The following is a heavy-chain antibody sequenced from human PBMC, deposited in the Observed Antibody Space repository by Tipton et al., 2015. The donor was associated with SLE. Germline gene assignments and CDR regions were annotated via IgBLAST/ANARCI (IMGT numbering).Heavy chain of an antibody. CDR2: IRNKANSHTT. CDR1: GFIFSDYY. V-gene: IGHV3-72*01. CDR3: ARDVTRWGSGFYYAALDY. J-gene: IGHJ4*02. Sequence: SLRLSCAASGFIFSDYYMDWVRQTPGEGLEWVGRIRNKANSHTTDYAASVRGRFTISRDDSKNSLYLQMNSLKTEDTAVYYCARDVTRWGSGFYYAALDYWGQGILVTVSS. D-gene: IGHD3-10*01.